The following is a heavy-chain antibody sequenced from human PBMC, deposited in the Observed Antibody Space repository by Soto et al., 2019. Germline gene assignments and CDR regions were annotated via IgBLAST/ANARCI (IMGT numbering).Heavy chain of an antibody. CDR2: IIPIFGTA. CDR1: GGTFSSYA. V-gene: IGHV1-69*01. Sequence: QVQLVQSGAEVKKPGSSVKVSCKASGGTFSSYAISWVRQAPGQGLEWMGGIIPIFGTANYAQKFQGRVTITADESTSTAYMELSSLRSADTAVYYCARDGARIVGAIHDYYDCYGMDVWGQGTTVTVSS. J-gene: IGHJ6*02. CDR3: ARDGARIVGAIHDYYDCYGMDV. D-gene: IGHD1-26*01.